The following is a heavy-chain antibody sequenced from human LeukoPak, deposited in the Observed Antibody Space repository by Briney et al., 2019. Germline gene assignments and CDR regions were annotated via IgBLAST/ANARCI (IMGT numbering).Heavy chain of an antibody. CDR2: IDPDGSTT. CDR3: ARSKVAGLTWYFDL. Sequence: GGSLRLSCAASGFTLSSYWMHWVRQAPGEGLVWVSRIDPDGSTTNYADSVKGRFTISRDNSKNTLYLQMNSLRAEDTAVYYCARSKVAGLTWYFDLWGRGTLVIVSS. J-gene: IGHJ2*01. V-gene: IGHV3-74*01. D-gene: IGHD4-23*01. CDR1: GFTLSSYW.